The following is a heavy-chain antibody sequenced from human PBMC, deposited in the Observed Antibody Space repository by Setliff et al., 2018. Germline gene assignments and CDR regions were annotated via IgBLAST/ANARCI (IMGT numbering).Heavy chain of an antibody. Sequence: GGSLRLSCAASGFTFRSYTMNWVRQAPGKGLEWVSYISSSSSTIYCADSVKGRFTISRDNAKNSLYLQMNSLRAEDTAVYYCARARGSSWLFYYMDVWGKGTTVTVSS. J-gene: IGHJ6*03. D-gene: IGHD6-13*01. V-gene: IGHV3-48*01. CDR2: ISSSSSTI. CDR1: GFTFRSYT. CDR3: ARARGSSWLFYYMDV.